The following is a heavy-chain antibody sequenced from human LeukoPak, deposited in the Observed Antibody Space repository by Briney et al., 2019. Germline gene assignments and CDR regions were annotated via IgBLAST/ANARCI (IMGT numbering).Heavy chain of an antibody. Sequence: GGSLRLSCAASGFTFSDYYMSWIRQAPGKGLEWAAYITSSGDDIYYADSVKGRFTISRDNAKNALFLRMSSLRVEDTATYYCAGDIVATSGDFWGQGTLVSVSS. CDR1: GFTFSDYY. CDR3: AGDIVATSGDF. V-gene: IGHV3-11*01. J-gene: IGHJ4*02. CDR2: ITSSGDDI. D-gene: IGHD5-12*01.